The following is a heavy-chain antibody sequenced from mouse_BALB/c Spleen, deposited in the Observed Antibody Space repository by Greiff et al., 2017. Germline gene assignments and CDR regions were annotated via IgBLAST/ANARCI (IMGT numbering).Heavy chain of an antibody. Sequence: EVHLVESGGGLVQPGGSLRLSCATSGFTFTDYYMSWVRQPPGKALEWLGFIRNKANGYTTEYSASVKGRFTISRDNSQSILYLQMNTLRAEDSATYYCARDKAARATGDAMDYWGQGTSVTVSS. V-gene: IGHV7-3*02. CDR1: GFTFTDYY. CDR3: ARDKAARATGDAMDY. D-gene: IGHD3-1*01. J-gene: IGHJ4*01. CDR2: IRNKANGYTT.